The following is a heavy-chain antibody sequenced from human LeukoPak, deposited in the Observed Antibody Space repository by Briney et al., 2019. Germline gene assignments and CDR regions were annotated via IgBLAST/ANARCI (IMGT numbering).Heavy chain of an antibody. CDR2: INHSGST. V-gene: IGHV4-34*01. CDR1: SGSFSGYY. CDR3: ARDLVVVPREPNWFDP. Sequence: PSETLSLTCAVYSGSFSGYYWSWIRQPPGKGLEWIGEINHSGSTNYNPSLKSRVTISVDTSKNQFSLKLSSVTAADTAVYYCARDLVVVPREPNWFDPWGQGTLVTVSS. D-gene: IGHD2-15*01. J-gene: IGHJ5*02.